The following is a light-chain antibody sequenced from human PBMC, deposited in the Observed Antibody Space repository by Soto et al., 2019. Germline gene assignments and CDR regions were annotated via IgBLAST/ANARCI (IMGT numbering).Light chain of an antibody. CDR2: WAS. Sequence: DIVMTQSPDSLAVSLGERATVSCRSSQSVLYSLNNRNYLAWYQQKPGQPPKLLIYWASTRESGVPDRFSGXXXXXXXXXXISSLQAEDVAVYFCQQYLKVPLTFGGGTKVGIK. V-gene: IGKV4-1*01. CDR3: QQYLKVPLT. J-gene: IGKJ4*01. CDR1: QSVLYSLNNRNY.